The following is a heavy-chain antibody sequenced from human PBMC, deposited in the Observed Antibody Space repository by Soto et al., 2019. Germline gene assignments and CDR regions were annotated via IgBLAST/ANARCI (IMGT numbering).Heavy chain of an antibody. V-gene: IGHV3-23*01. J-gene: IGHJ4*02. Sequence: EVNLLESGGGLIQPGGSLRLSCVASGFSFTSYAMAWVRQAPGMGLEWVCTVTLSGDYTYYEDPVKGRCTISRDNSKNTVYLQLSSLRADDTAVYYCARVGYGDLAQWGQGTWVTVSS. CDR1: GFSFTSYA. CDR3: ARVGYGDLAQ. D-gene: IGHD4-17*01. CDR2: VTLSGDYT.